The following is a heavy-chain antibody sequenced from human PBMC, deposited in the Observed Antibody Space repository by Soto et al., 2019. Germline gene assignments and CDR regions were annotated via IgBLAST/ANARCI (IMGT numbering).Heavy chain of an antibody. CDR3: ARHYDILTGYYMRVDYYYYGMDV. CDR1: GFTFSSYS. J-gene: IGHJ6*02. V-gene: IGHV3-48*02. CDR2: ISSSSSTI. Sequence: PVGSLRLSCAASGFTFSSYSMNWVRQAPGKGLEWVSYISSSSSTIYYADSVKGRFTISRDNAKNSLYLQMNSLRDEDTAVYYCARHYDILTGYYMRVDYYYYGMDVWGQGTTVTVSS. D-gene: IGHD3-9*01.